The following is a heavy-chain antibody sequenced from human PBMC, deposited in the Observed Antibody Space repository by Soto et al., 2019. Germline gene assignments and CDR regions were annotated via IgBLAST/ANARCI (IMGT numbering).Heavy chain of an antibody. CDR1: GGSFSGYY. CDR3: ARGVPLTIFGVVTSKYYYMVV. Sequence: SETLSLTCAVYGGSFSGYYWSWIRQPPGKGLEWIGEINHSGSTNYNPSLKSRVTISVDTSKNQFSLKLSSVTAADTAVYYCARGVPLTIFGVVTSKYYYMVVWGKGATVTVS. D-gene: IGHD3-3*01. J-gene: IGHJ6*03. V-gene: IGHV4-34*01. CDR2: INHSGST.